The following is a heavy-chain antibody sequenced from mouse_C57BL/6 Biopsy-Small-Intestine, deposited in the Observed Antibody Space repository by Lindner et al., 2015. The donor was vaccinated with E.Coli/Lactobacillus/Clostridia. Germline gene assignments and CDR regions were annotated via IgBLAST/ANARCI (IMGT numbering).Heavy chain of an antibody. CDR1: GFNIKDDY. V-gene: IGHV14-3*02. D-gene: IGHD1-1*02. J-gene: IGHJ3*01. CDR2: IDPANGNI. Sequence: VQLQESGAELVRPGAAVKLSCTASGFNIKDDYIHWVKQRPEQGLEWIGRIDPANGNIKYVPKFQDRATITADTSSNTAYLQLSSLTSEDTAVYYCAKSLYGPCWGQGTLVTVSA. CDR3: AKSLYGPC.